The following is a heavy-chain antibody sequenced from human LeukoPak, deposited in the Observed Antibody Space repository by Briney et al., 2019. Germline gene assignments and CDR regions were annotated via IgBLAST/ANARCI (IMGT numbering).Heavy chain of an antibody. CDR2: IYYSGST. CDR3: ARAPSPLGLVGEYYFDY. J-gene: IGHJ4*02. D-gene: IGHD6-19*01. CDR1: GGSISSYY. V-gene: IGHV4-59*01. Sequence: KPLETLSLTCTVSGGSISSYYWSWIRQPPGKGLEWIGYIYYSGSTNYNPSLKSRVTISVDTSKNQFSLKLSSVTAADTAVYYCARAPSPLGLVGEYYFDYWGQGTLVTVSS.